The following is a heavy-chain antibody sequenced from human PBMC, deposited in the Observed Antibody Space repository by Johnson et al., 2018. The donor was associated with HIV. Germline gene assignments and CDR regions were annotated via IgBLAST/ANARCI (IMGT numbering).Heavy chain of an antibody. J-gene: IGHJ3*02. CDR2: ISGSGGST. D-gene: IGHD3-10*01. CDR3: AIGRGEFPRHAFDI. CDR1: GFTFSNAW. Sequence: QVQLVESGGGLVQPGGSLRLSCAAYGFTFSNAWMSWVRQAPGKGLEWVSGISGSGGSTYYADSVKGRFTISRDNTNNSLYLQMNSLRADDTAVYYCAIGRGEFPRHAFDIWGQGTMVTVSS. V-gene: IGHV3-11*04.